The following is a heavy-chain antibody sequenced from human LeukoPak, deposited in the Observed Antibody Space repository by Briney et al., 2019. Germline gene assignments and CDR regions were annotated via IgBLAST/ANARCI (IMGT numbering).Heavy chain of an antibody. CDR3: ASLLGLYSRSSSAHLHLHY. D-gene: IGHD6-6*01. J-gene: IGHJ4*02. CDR1: GFTFSSYG. Sequence: GGSLRLSCAASGFTFSSYGMHWVRQAPGKGLEWVAVISYDGSNKYYADSVKGRFTISRDNSKNTLYLQMNRLRAEDTPVYYCASLLGLYSRSSSAHLHLHYWGQGTLVPLPS. CDR2: ISYDGSNK. V-gene: IGHV3-30*03.